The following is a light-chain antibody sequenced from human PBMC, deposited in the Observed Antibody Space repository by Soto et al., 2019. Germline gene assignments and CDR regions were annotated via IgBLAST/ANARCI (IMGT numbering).Light chain of an antibody. CDR2: GAS. V-gene: IGKV3-20*01. J-gene: IGKJ5*01. CDR1: QSITNNY. CDR3: QQYRTSPIT. Sequence: ETVLTQSPGTLSLSPGERATLSCRASQSITNNYLAWYQQKPGQAPRLLIYGASSRVTGIPDRFSGSGSGTDFTLTISRLEPEDCAVYYCQQYRTSPITIGQGTRLEIK.